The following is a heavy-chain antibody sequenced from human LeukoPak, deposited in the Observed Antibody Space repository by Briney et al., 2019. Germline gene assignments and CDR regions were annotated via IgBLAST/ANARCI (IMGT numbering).Heavy chain of an antibody. V-gene: IGHV1-8*03. Sequence: APVKVSCKASGYTFTSYDINWVRQATGQGLQWMGWMNPNSGNTGYAQKFQGRVTITRNTSISTAYMELSSPRSEDTAVYYCARWKGSSWLGYYYYGMDVWGQGTTVTVSS. CDR2: MNPNSGNT. CDR1: GYTFTSYD. CDR3: ARWKGSSWLGYYYYGMDV. D-gene: IGHD6-13*01. J-gene: IGHJ6*02.